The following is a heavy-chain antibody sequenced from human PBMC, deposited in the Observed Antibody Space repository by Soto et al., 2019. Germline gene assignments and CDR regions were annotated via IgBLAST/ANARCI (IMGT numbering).Heavy chain of an antibody. V-gene: IGHV4-31*03. CDR3: ARRYGGNLDY. Sequence: SETLSLTCTVSGGSISSGGYYWGWIRQHPGKGLEWIGYIYYSGSTYYNPSLKSRVTISVDTSKNQFSLKLSSVTAADTAVYYCARRYGGNLDYWGQGTLVTVSS. D-gene: IGHD1-26*01. CDR1: GGSISSGGYY. J-gene: IGHJ4*02. CDR2: IYYSGST.